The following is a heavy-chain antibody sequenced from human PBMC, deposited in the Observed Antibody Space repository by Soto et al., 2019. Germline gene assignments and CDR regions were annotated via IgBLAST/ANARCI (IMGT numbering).Heavy chain of an antibody. CDR3: ARVRRDYYGSGSPFGYFDY. J-gene: IGHJ4*02. Sequence: SETLSLTCTVSGGSISSGGYYWSWIRQHPGKGLEWIGYIYYSGSTYYNPSLKSRVTISVDTSKNQFSLKLSSVTAADTAVYYCARVRRDYYGSGSPFGYFDYWGQGTLVTVSS. CDR2: IYYSGST. CDR1: GGSISSGGYY. D-gene: IGHD3-10*01. V-gene: IGHV4-31*03.